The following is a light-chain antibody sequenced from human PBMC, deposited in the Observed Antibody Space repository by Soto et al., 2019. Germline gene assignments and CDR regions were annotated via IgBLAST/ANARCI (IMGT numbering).Light chain of an antibody. V-gene: IGLV3-21*02. Sequence: LTPTSSVSVAPGQTARISCGGNNIGGKSVHWYQQKPGQAPVVVVYDDSDRPSGIPERFSGSNSGNTATLTISRVEAGDEADYHCQVWDDNSDHHVFGTGTKVTAL. CDR1: NIGGKS. J-gene: IGLJ1*01. CDR2: DDS. CDR3: QVWDDNSDHHV.